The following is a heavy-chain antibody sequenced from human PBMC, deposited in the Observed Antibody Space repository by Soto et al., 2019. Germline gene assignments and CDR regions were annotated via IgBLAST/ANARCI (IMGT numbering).Heavy chain of an antibody. J-gene: IGHJ6*02. V-gene: IGHV3-23*01. CDR1: GFTFSSYA. Sequence: GGSLRLSCAASGFTFSSYAMSWVRQAPGKGLEWVSAISGSGGSTYYTDSVKGRFTISRDNSKNTLYLQMSSLRAEDTAVYYCAKVKRGYSGYDFRPYYYYGMDVWGQGTTVTVSS. D-gene: IGHD5-12*01. CDR3: AKVKRGYSGYDFRPYYYYGMDV. CDR2: ISGSGGST.